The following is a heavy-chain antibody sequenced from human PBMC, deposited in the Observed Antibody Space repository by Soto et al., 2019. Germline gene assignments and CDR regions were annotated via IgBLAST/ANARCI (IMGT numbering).Heavy chain of an antibody. CDR3: ARTIAAAGGRRYFDL. J-gene: IGHJ2*01. Sequence: QVQLVESGGGLVKPGGSLRLSCAASGFTFSDYYMSWIRQAPGKGPEWVSYISSSSSYTNYADSVKGRFTISRDNAENSLYLQMSSLRAEDTAVYYCARTIAAAGGRRYFDLWGRGTLVTVSS. D-gene: IGHD6-13*01. CDR1: GFTFSDYY. CDR2: ISSSSSYT. V-gene: IGHV3-11*05.